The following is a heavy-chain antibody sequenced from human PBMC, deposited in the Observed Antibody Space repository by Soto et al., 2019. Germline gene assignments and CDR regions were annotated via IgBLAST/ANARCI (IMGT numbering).Heavy chain of an antibody. V-gene: IGHV3-23*01. CDR2: ISGTGGST. Sequence: EVQVLESGGGLVQPGGSLRLSCAASGFTFSNYLLSWVRQAPGKGLEWVSAISGTGGSTYYADSVKGRFTISRDNSKNTLYVQMNSLRVEDTAVYYCAKEGNGVRGPDYWGQGTLVTVSS. CDR3: AKEGNGVRGPDY. J-gene: IGHJ4*02. D-gene: IGHD3-10*01. CDR1: GFTFSNYL.